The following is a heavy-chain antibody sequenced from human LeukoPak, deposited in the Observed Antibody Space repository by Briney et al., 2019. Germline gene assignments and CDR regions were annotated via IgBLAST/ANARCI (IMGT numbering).Heavy chain of an antibody. V-gene: IGHV4-34*01. Sequence: SETLSLTCAVYGGSFSGYYWSWIRQPPGKGLEWIGEINHSGSTNYNPSLKSRVTISVDTSKNQFSLKLSSVTAADTAVYYCARVGVKYYYDSSGYYDYWGQGTLVTVSS. CDR1: GGSFSGYY. D-gene: IGHD3-22*01. CDR2: INHSGST. J-gene: IGHJ4*02. CDR3: ARVGVKYYYDSSGYYDY.